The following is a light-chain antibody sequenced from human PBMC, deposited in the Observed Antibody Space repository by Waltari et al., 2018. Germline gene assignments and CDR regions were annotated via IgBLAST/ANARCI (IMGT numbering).Light chain of an antibody. CDR1: QSVTNY. CDR3: QQRRNWPLT. CDR2: DTS. J-gene: IGKJ4*01. Sequence: DIVLTQSPAILSLSPGERASLSCRASQSVTNYLAWYQQKPGQDPRLLIYDTSNRATGITARFSGSGFGTDFTLTISSLEPEDFAVYYCQQRRNWPLTFGGGTKVEIK. V-gene: IGKV3-11*01.